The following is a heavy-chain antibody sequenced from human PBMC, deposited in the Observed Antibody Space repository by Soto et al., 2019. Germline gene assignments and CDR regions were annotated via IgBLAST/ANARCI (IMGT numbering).Heavy chain of an antibody. CDR2: IYYSGST. CDR1: GGSISSGDYY. Sequence: SETLSLTCTVSGGSISSGDYYWSWIRQPPGKGLEWIGYIYYSGSTYYNPSLKSRVTISVDTSKNQFSLKLSSVTAADTAVYYCARDLEQVGATPPYYYGMDVWGQGTTVTVSS. D-gene: IGHD1-26*01. V-gene: IGHV4-30-4*01. CDR3: ARDLEQVGATPPYYYGMDV. J-gene: IGHJ6*02.